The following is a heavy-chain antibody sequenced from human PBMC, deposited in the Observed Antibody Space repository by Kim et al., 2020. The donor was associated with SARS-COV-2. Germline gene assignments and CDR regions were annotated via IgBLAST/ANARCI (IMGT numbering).Heavy chain of an antibody. CDR1: GGSISSGGYF. J-gene: IGHJ6*02. CDR2: IYYSGTT. CDR3: ARVPPVTGPDGVDG. V-gene: IGHV4-31*03. Sequence: SETLSLTCTVSGGSISSGGYFWAWVRQHPGRGLEWIGYIYYSGTTYYNPSFKSRLIISRDTSKNQFSLKLNSVTAADTAVYYCARVPPVTGPDGVDGWG.